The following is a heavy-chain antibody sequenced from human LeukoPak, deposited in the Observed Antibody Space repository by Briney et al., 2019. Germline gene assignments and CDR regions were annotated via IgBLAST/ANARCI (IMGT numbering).Heavy chain of an antibody. V-gene: IGHV3-23*01. CDR3: AKSFLGYSYGKIDY. J-gene: IGHJ4*02. CDR1: GFTFDNYA. CDR2: ISGSGGST. D-gene: IGHD5-18*01. Sequence: GGPLRLSCAASGFTFDNYAMSWVRQAPGKGLDWVSGISGSGGSTYYVDSVKGRFTISRDNSKNTLYLQMNSLRVEDTAVYYCAKSFLGYSYGKIDYWGQGTLVNVSS.